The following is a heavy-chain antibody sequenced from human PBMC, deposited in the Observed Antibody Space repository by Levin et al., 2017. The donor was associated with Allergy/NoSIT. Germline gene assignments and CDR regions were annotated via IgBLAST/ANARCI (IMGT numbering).Heavy chain of an antibody. Sequence: GESLKISCKASGYTFTSYGISWVRQAPGQGLEWMGWISAYNGNTNYAQKLQGRVTMTTDTSTSTAYMELRSLRSDDTAVYYCASVNTAMVMGLTGAADYWGQGTLVTVSS. CDR1: GYTFTSYG. CDR3: ASVNTAMVMGLTGAADY. V-gene: IGHV1-18*01. CDR2: ISAYNGNT. D-gene: IGHD5-18*01. J-gene: IGHJ4*02.